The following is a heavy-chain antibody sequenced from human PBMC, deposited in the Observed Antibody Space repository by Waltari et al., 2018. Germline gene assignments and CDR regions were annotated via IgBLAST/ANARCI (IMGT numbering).Heavy chain of an antibody. V-gene: IGHV3-23*01. CDR3: AIVIQWWFPGNMNV. J-gene: IGHJ6*02. Sequence: EVQLLESGGGLVQPGGSLRLSCAASGFTFSSYAMSWVRQAPGKGLEWVSAISKSDGATYYTGTVKGRFTISRDNSQNMLYLQMNSLRDEDTAVYYCAIVIQWWFPGNMNVWGQGTTVTVSS. D-gene: IGHD2-15*01. CDR2: ISKSDGAT. CDR1: GFTFSSYA.